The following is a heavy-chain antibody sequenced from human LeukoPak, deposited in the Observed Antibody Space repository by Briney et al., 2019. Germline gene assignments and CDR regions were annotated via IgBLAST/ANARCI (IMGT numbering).Heavy chain of an antibody. CDR2: INTNTGNP. J-gene: IGHJ3*02. Sequence: GASVKVSCKASGYTFTSYAMNWVRQAPGQGLEWMGWINTNTGNPTYAQGFTGRFVFSLDTSVSTAYLQISSLKAEDTAVYYCAREAYCGGDCLAFDIWGQGTTVTVSS. CDR3: AREAYCGGDCLAFDI. D-gene: IGHD2-21*02. V-gene: IGHV7-4-1*02. CDR1: GYTFTSYA.